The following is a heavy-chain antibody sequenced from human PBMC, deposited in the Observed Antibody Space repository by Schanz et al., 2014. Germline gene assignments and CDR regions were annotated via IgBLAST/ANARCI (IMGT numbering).Heavy chain of an antibody. J-gene: IGHJ4*02. V-gene: IGHV3-30*07. Sequence: QVQLVESGGGVAQPGRSLRLSCAASGFLFGSYSMHWVRQAPGKGLEWVAVVSYDGNYKHYADSVQGRITVSRDNSRNTLYLQLNSLRDEDAAVYYCARDRSMGSSSYYFDNWGQGTRVIVSS. D-gene: IGHD6-13*01. CDR3: ARDRSMGSSSYYFDN. CDR2: VSYDGNYK. CDR1: GFLFGSYS.